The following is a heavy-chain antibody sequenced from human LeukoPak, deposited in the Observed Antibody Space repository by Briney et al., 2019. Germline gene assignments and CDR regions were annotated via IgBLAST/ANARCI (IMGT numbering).Heavy chain of an antibody. V-gene: IGHV4-30-4*01. Sequence: SETLSLTCTVSGVSISSGDYYWSWIRQPPGKGLEWIGYIYYSGSTYYNPSLKSRVTISVDTSKNQFSLKLSSVTAADTAVYYCARTRDANAYYYYYGMDVWGQGTTVTVSS. CDR1: GVSISSGDYY. CDR2: IYYSGST. D-gene: IGHD2-2*01. CDR3: ARTRDANAYYYYYGMDV. J-gene: IGHJ6*02.